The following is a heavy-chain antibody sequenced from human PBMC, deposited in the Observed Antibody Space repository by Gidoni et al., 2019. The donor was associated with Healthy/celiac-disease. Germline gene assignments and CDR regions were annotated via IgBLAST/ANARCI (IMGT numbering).Heavy chain of an antibody. Sequence: QVQLVQSGAEVQTPGSSVKVSCKASGGTFSRYAISWVRQAPGQGLEWMGGIIPIFGTANYAQKFQGRVTITADKSTSTAYMELSSLRSEDTAVYYCARGNSSSWYSSYYGMDVWGQGTTVTVSS. CDR2: IIPIFGTA. D-gene: IGHD6-13*01. CDR1: GGTFSRYA. V-gene: IGHV1-69*06. J-gene: IGHJ6*02. CDR3: ARGNSSSWYSSYYGMDV.